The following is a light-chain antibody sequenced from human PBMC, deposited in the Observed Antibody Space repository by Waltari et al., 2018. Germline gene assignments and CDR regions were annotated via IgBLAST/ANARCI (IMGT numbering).Light chain of an antibody. V-gene: IGLV3-10*01. J-gene: IGLJ1*01. CDR1: TLPRKY. CDR2: EDN. Sequence: SYELTQPPSVSVSPGQTARITCSGDTLPRKYAYCYQQKSGQAPVLVIFEDNKRPSGIPERFSGSISGTMATLTISGAQVEDEADYYCYSTDSSSKGVFGAGTKVTVL. CDR3: YSTDSSSKGV.